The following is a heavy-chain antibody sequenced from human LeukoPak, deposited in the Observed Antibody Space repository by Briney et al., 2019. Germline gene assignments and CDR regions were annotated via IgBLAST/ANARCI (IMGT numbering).Heavy chain of an antibody. CDR1: GFTFNDYA. Sequence: GGSLRLSCAASGFTFNDYAMHWVRQAPGKGLEWVSGIGWNSGSIGYADSVKGRFTISRDNAKNSLYLQMNSLRAEDTAVYYCASSREGAIAARPNAFDIWGQGTMVTVSS. D-gene: IGHD6-6*01. CDR3: ASSREGAIAARPNAFDI. J-gene: IGHJ3*02. V-gene: IGHV3-9*01. CDR2: IGWNSGSI.